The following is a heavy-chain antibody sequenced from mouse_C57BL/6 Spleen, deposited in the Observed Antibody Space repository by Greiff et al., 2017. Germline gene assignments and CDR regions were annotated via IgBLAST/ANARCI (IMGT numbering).Heavy chain of an antibody. CDR2: ISSGSSTI. V-gene: IGHV5-17*01. Sequence: EVQVVESGGGLVKPGGSLKLSCAASGFTFSDYGMHWVRQAPEKGLEWVAYISSGSSTIYYADTVKGRFTISRDNAKNTLFLQMTSLRSEDTAMYYCARAYGSSYDWFADWGKGTLVTVAA. J-gene: IGHJ3*01. D-gene: IGHD1-1*01. CDR3: ARAYGSSYDWFAD. CDR1: GFTFSDYG.